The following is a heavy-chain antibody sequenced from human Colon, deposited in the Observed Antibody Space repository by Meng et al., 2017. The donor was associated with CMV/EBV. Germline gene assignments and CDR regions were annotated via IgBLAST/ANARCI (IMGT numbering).Heavy chain of an antibody. V-gene: IGHV3-11*01. CDR2: ISGNVKTF. CDR1: GFTFSDFF. J-gene: IGHJ4*02. Sequence: GESLKISCAASGFTFSDFFMTWFRQTPEKGLEWISYISGNVKTFYYAESVKGRFPISRDNAKNSLFLQMNSLRDEDTAVYYCARGYYGGNPTGFPVVDNWGQGTLVTVSS. CDR3: ARGYYGGNPTGFPVVDN. D-gene: IGHD4-23*01.